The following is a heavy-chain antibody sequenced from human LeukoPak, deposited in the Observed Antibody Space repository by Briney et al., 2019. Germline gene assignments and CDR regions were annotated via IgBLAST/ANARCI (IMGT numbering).Heavy chain of an antibody. V-gene: IGHV3-23*01. CDR2: ISSSGSST. J-gene: IGHJ4*02. D-gene: IGHD3-10*01. Sequence: GESLRLSCAASGFTFSSYAMSWVRQALGKGLQWVSAISSSGSSTYYADSVNGHFTISRDNSKNTLYLQFNSLRVEDTAVYYCAKMMTASGSRFDYWGQGTLVTVSS. CDR1: GFTFSSYA. CDR3: AKMMTASGSRFDY.